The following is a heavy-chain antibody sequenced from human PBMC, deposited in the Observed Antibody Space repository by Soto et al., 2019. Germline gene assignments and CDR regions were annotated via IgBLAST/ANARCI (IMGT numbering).Heavy chain of an antibody. D-gene: IGHD3-3*01. V-gene: IGHV4-61*01. CDR1: HGSLNSVSYH. CDR3: ARSKSGSPRYYYYGMDV. Sequence: PSETLCRTYTVSHGSLNSVSYHWHWIRHPPGKGLEWSGYIYYSGSTNYNPYLKSRVTISVDTSKNQFSLKLSSVTAADTAVYYCARSKSGSPRYYYYGMDVWGQGTTVTVSS. J-gene: IGHJ6*02. CDR2: IYYSGST.